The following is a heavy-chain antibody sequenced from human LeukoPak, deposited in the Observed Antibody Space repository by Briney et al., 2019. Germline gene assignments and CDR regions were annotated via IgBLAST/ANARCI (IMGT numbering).Heavy chain of an antibody. J-gene: IGHJ5*02. V-gene: IGHV4-59*01. CDR2: IYYTGST. Sequence: SETLSLTCTVSGDSISNYYWNWIRQPPGKGLERIGYIYYTGSTNYNPSLKSRVTMSVDTSKNQFTLNLKSVTPDDTAVYYCARGGGYRFDPWGQGTLVTVSS. D-gene: IGHD5-12*01. CDR3: ARGGGYRFDP. CDR1: GDSISNYY.